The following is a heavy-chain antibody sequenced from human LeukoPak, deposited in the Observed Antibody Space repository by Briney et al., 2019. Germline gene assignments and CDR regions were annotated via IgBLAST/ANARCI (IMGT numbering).Heavy chain of an antibody. Sequence: PGGSLRLSCAASGFTFSSYWMHWVRQAPGKGLVWVSRINSDGSSTSYADSVKGRFTISRDNAKNTLYLQMNSLRAEDTAVYYCAREYYDILTGPEYYFDYWGQGTLVTVSS. CDR1: GFTFSSYW. CDR3: AREYYDILTGPEYYFDY. V-gene: IGHV3-74*01. D-gene: IGHD3-9*01. J-gene: IGHJ4*02. CDR2: INSDGSST.